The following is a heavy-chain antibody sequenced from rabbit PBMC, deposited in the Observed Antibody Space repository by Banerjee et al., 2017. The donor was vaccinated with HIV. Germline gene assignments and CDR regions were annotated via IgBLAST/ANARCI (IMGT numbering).Heavy chain of an antibody. CDR1: GSDISSYS. Sequence: QSLVESRGGLVQPGASLTLTCTASGSDISSYSMGWVRQAPGKGLEWIGYIDPVFGSTYYASWVNGRFTISSHNAQNTLYLQLNSLTAADTATYFCARDVVAGVPNLWGPGTLVTVS. D-gene: IGHD4-1*01. CDR2: IDPVFGST. J-gene: IGHJ4*01. V-gene: IGHV1S7*01. CDR3: ARDVVAGVPNL.